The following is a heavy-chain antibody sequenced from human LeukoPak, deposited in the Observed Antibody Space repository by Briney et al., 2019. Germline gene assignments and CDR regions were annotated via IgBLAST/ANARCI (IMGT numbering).Heavy chain of an antibody. V-gene: IGHV1-69*04. CDR2: IIPIFGIA. CDR3: AREGAGSNYDFWSGYSEWFDP. D-gene: IGHD3-3*01. J-gene: IGHJ5*02. CDR1: GGTFSIYA. Sequence: SVRVSCKASGGTFSIYAISWVRQAPGQGLEWMGKIIPIFGIANYAQKFQGRVTITADKSTSTAYVELSSLRSEDTAVYYCAREGAGSNYDFWSGYSEWFDPWGQGTLVTVSS.